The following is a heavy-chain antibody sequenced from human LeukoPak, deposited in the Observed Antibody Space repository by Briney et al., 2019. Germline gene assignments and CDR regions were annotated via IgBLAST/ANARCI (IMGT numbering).Heavy chain of an antibody. V-gene: IGHV4-4*09. CDR1: GGSISSYY. CDR2: IYTSGST. Sequence: SETLSLTCTVSGGSISSYYWSWIRQPPGKGLEWIGYIYTSGSTNYNPSLKSRVTISVDTSKNQFSLKLSSVTAADTAVYYCARHSGSGYDLTWFDPRGQGTLVTVSS. J-gene: IGHJ5*02. D-gene: IGHD5-12*01. CDR3: ARHSGSGYDLTWFDP.